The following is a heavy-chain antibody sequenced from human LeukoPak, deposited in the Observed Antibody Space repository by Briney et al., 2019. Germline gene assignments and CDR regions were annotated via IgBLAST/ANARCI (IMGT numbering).Heavy chain of an antibody. D-gene: IGHD4-17*01. CDR1: GFTFISLT. CDR3: ARDDDYVFDY. V-gene: IGHV3-48*02. J-gene: IGHJ4*02. Sequence: GGPLNFPCAASGFTFISLTLTWAAQAPGKGLEWVSYISSSSSTIYYADSVKGRFTISRDNAKNSLYLQMNSLRDEDTAVYYCARDDDYVFDYWGQGTLVTVSS. CDR2: ISSSSSTI.